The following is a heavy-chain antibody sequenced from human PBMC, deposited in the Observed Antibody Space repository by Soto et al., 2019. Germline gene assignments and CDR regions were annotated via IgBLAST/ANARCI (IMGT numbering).Heavy chain of an antibody. CDR3: AREGLGYCSSTSWHRSYYYYGMDV. J-gene: IGHJ6*02. CDR2: INPSGGST. D-gene: IGHD2-2*01. V-gene: IGHV1-46*01. CDR1: GYTFTSYY. Sequence: SVKVACKASGYTFTSYYMHCVRQAPVQGLEWMGIINPSGGSTSYAQKFQGRVTMTRDTSTSTVYMELSSLRSEDTAVYYCAREGLGYCSSTSWHRSYYYYGMDVWGQGTTMTVYS.